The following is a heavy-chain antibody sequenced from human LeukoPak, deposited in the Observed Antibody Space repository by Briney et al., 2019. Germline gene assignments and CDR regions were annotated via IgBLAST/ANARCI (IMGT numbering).Heavy chain of an antibody. V-gene: IGHV1-18*01. Sequence: ASVKVSCKASGYTFTSYGISWVRQAPGQGLEWLGCISAYNGHRNYAQKVQGRVTVTTDTSTSTAYMELRSLRSDDTAVYYCARDRSVYGGNPDYWGQGTLVTVSS. CDR1: GYTFTSYG. J-gene: IGHJ4*02. D-gene: IGHD4-23*01. CDR2: ISAYNGHR. CDR3: ARDRSVYGGNPDY.